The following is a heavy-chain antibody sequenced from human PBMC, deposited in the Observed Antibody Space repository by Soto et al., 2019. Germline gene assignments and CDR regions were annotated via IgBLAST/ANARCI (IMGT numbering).Heavy chain of an antibody. Sequence: ASVKVSCKASGYTFTSYAMHWVRQAPGQRLEWMGWINAGNGNTKYSQKFQGRVTITRDTSASTAYMELGSLRSEDTAVYYCARGRTTVTKTPFFVYWGQGTLVTVSS. CDR2: INAGNGNT. D-gene: IGHD4-17*01. V-gene: IGHV1-3*01. J-gene: IGHJ4*02. CDR3: ARGRTTVTKTPFFVY. CDR1: GYTFTSYA.